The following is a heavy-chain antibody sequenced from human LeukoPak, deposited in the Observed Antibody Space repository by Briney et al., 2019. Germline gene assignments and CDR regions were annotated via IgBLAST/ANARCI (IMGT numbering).Heavy chain of an antibody. Sequence: GASVKVSCKASGYTFSNYDINWVRQATGQGLEWIGYMNPNSGNTGYAQKFQGRVTITRNTSISTAYMELSSLRSEDTAVYYCARVDNWTEGYDYWGQGTLVTVSS. CDR3: ARVDNWTEGYDY. D-gene: IGHD1-20*01. J-gene: IGHJ4*02. CDR2: MNPNSGNT. CDR1: GYTFSNYD. V-gene: IGHV1-8*03.